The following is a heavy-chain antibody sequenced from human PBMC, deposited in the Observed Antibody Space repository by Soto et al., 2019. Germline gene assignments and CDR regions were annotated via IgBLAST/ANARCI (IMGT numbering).Heavy chain of an antibody. CDR1: GFTFSTYH. CDR2: IHSGGSRI. J-gene: IGHJ6*02. D-gene: IGHD4-17*01. CDR3: ARDGSTVTTNYHYAMDV. V-gene: IGHV3-48*03. Sequence: EVQLVESGGGLVQPGGSLILSCAASGFTFSTYHMNWVRQAPGKGLEWVSYIHSGGSRIYYADSVKGRFTISRDNAKNSLYLQMNSLRAEDTAVYYCARDGSTVTTNYHYAMDVWGQGTTVTVPS.